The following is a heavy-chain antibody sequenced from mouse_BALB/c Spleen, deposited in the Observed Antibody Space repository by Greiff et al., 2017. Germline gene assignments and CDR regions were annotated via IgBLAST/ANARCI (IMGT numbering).Heavy chain of an antibody. CDR2: ISSGGST. CDR3: ARGDGSSDTWFAY. D-gene: IGHD1-1*01. J-gene: IGHJ3*01. V-gene: IGHV5-6-5*01. CDR1: GFTFSSYA. Sequence: EVQGVESGGGLVKPGGSLKLSCAASGFTFSSYAMSWVRQTPEKRLEWVASISSGGSTYYPDSVKGRFTISRDNARNILYLQMSSLRSEDTAMYYCARGDGSSDTWFAYWGQGTLVTVSA.